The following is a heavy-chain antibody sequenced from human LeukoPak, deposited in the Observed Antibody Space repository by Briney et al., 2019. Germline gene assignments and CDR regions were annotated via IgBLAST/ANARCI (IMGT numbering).Heavy chain of an antibody. CDR2: IYYSGST. V-gene: IGHV4-39*01. Sequence: SETLSLTCTVSGGSISSSSYYWGWIRQPPGKGLEWIGSIYYSGSTYYNPSLKSRVTISVDTSKNQFSLKLSSVTAADTAVYYCARTQWFGELNGNYYYYYMDVWGKGTTVTISS. CDR1: GGSISSSSYY. J-gene: IGHJ6*03. CDR3: ARTQWFGELNGNYYYYYMDV. D-gene: IGHD3-10*01.